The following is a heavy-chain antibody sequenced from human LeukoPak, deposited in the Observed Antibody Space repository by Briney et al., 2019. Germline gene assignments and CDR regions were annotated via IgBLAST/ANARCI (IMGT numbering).Heavy chain of an antibody. D-gene: IGHD3-10*01. Sequence: SETLSLTCTVSGGSISSYYWSWIRQPPGKGLEWIGYIYYSGSTNYNPSLKSRVTISVDTSKNQFSLKLSSVTAADTAVYYCARRQVGGYLFDHWGQGTLVTVSS. J-gene: IGHJ4*02. CDR2: IYYSGST. V-gene: IGHV4-59*01. CDR1: GGSISSYY. CDR3: ARRQVGGYLFDH.